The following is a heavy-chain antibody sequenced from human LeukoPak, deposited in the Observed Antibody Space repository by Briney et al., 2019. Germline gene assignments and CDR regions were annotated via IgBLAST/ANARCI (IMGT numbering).Heavy chain of an antibody. Sequence: PGGSQRLSCAASGFTFSTYWMHWVRQAPGKGLVWVSRINSDGSSANYADSVKGRFTISRDNAKNTLYLQMNSLRAEDTAVYYCASRGTSSWYYFDCWGQGRLVIVSS. CDR3: ASRGTSSWYYFDC. CDR2: INSDGSSA. J-gene: IGHJ4*02. D-gene: IGHD6-13*01. CDR1: GFTFSTYW. V-gene: IGHV3-74*01.